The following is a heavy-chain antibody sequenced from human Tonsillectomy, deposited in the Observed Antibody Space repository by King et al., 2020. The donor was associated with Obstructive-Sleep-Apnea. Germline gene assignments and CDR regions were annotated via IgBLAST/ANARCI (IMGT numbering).Heavy chain of an antibody. CDR3: AKDCRHFDWLVLQAYHYGMDV. CDR1: GFTFSSYG. J-gene: IGHJ6*02. CDR2: IRYDGSNK. Sequence: VQLVESGGGVVQPGRSQRLSCAASGFTFSSYGMHWVRQAPGKGLEWVAFIRYDGSNKYYTDSVKGRFTISRDNSKSTLYLQMNSLRAEDTAVYYCAKDCRHFDWLVLQAYHYGMDVWGQGTTVTVSS. D-gene: IGHD3-9*01. V-gene: IGHV3-30*02.